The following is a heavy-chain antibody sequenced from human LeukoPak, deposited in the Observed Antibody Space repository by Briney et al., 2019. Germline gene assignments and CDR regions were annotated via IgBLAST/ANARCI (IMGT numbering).Heavy chain of an antibody. D-gene: IGHD3-10*01. J-gene: IGHJ5*02. CDR2: INHSGST. V-gene: IGHV4-34*01. CDR3: ARGHRTLLWFGESRSNWFDP. CDR1: GGSFSGYY. Sequence: SETLSLTCAVYGGSFSGYYWSWIRQPPGKGLEWIGEINHSGSTNYNPSLKSRVTISVDTSKNQFSLKLSSVTAADTAVYYCARGHRTLLWFGESRSNWFDPWGQGTLVTVSS.